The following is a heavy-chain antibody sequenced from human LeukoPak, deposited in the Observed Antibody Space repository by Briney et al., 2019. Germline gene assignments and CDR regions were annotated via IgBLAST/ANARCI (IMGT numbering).Heavy chain of an antibody. J-gene: IGHJ4*02. Sequence: PGGSLRLSCAVSGFTFSSYVMSWVRQAPGKGLEWVSTISGSGGSTYYADSVKGRFTISRDNSKNTLYLQMNSLRAEDTAVYYRAKTNGYSSGWSGDYWGQGTLVTVSS. D-gene: IGHD6-19*01. V-gene: IGHV3-23*01. CDR2: ISGSGGST. CDR3: AKTNGYSSGWSGDY. CDR1: GFTFSSYV.